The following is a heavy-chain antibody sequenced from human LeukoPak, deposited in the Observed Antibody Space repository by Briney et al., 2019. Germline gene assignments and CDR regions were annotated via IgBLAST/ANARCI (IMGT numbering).Heavy chain of an antibody. CDR3: ARLSGMVRGVGDYFDY. Sequence: GESLKISCKGSGYSFTSYWIGWVRQMPGKGLEWMGIIYPGDSDTRYSPSFQGQVTISADKSISTAYLQWSSLKASDTAMYYCARLSGMVRGVGDYFDYWGQGTLVTVYS. V-gene: IGHV5-51*01. CDR1: GYSFTSYW. D-gene: IGHD3-10*01. J-gene: IGHJ4*02. CDR2: IYPGDSDT.